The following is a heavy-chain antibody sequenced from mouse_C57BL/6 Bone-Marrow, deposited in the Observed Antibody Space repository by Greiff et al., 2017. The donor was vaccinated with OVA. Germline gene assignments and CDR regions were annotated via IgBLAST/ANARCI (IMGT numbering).Heavy chain of an antibody. CDR2: IRNKANGSTS. CDR3: VKAVYGSSSYYAMDY. D-gene: IGHD1-1*01. Sequence: EVKVVESGGGLVQPGASLRLSCAASGFTFTDYYMSWVRQPPGKAPEWLALIRNKANGSTSESTASVQGRFTISRDNSQNILYLQINTLRAEDTATYYCVKAVYGSSSYYAMDYWGQGTSVTVSS. J-gene: IGHJ4*01. CDR1: GFTFTDYY. V-gene: IGHV7-4*01.